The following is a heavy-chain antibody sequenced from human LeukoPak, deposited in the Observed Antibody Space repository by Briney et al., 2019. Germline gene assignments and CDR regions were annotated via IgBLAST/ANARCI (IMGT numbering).Heavy chain of an antibody. D-gene: IGHD6-6*01. CDR1: GFTFTSNY. J-gene: IGHJ4*02. CDR2: INSGGST. CDR3: ARGTRYYFDY. V-gene: IGHV3-53*01. Sequence: GGSLRLSCAASGFTFTSNYMNWVRQAPGKGLQWVSIINSGGSTYYADSVKGRFTVSRGNSKNTLYLQMNGLRAEDTAVYYCARGTRYYFDYWGQGTPVTVSS.